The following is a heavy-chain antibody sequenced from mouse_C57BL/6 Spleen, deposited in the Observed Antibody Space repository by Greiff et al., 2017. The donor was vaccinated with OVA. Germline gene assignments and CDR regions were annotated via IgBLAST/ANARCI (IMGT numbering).Heavy chain of an antibody. D-gene: IGHD1-1*01. CDR3: ASNTTVSNYFDY. J-gene: IGHJ2*01. Sequence: VQLQQSVAELVRPGASVKLSCTASGFNIKNTYMHWVKQRPEQGLEWIGRIDPANGYTKYAPKFQGKATITADTSSNTAYLQLSSLTSEDAAIYYCASNTTVSNYFDYWGQGTTLTVSS. V-gene: IGHV14-3*01. CDR2: IDPANGYT. CDR1: GFNIKNTY.